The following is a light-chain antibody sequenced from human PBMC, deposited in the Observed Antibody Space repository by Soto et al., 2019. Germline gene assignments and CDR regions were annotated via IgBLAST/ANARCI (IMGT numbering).Light chain of an antibody. CDR3: LLAYGGAYV. CDR1: TRPVTGDYY. CDR2: RAT. V-gene: IGLV7-43*01. Sequence: QAVVTQEPSLTVSPGGTVTLTCASNTRPVTGDYYPNWFQQKPGQAPRTLIYRATNRYSWTPARFSGALLGGKAALSLSAVQPEDEADYYCLLAYGGAYVFGSGTKVTVL. J-gene: IGLJ1*01.